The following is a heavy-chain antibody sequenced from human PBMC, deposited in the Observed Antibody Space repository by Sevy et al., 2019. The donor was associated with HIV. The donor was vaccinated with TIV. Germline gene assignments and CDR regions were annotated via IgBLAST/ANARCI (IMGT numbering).Heavy chain of an antibody. CDR2: IRNDGSNK. CDR3: AKDPAYSSSLGYFDY. V-gene: IGHV3-30*02. CDR1: GFTFSSYG. Sequence: GGSLRLSCAASGFTFSSYGMHWVRQAPGKGLEWVAFIRNDGSNKYYADSVKGRFTISRDNSKNTLYLQMNSLRAEDTAVYYCAKDPAYSSSLGYFDYWGQGTLVTVSS. D-gene: IGHD6-6*01. J-gene: IGHJ4*02.